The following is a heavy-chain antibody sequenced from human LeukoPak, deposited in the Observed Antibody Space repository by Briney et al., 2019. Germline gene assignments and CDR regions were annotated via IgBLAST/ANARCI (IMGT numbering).Heavy chain of an antibody. Sequence: GGSLRLSCAASGFTFSSYTMNWVRQAPGKGVEWVSSISSSNNYIYYAHSVKGPFTISRDNAKNSLFLQIKSLRVEDTAVYYFARVRGVIEPAANADHWGQGTLVTVSS. J-gene: IGHJ4*02. CDR1: GFTFSSYT. V-gene: IGHV3-21*01. CDR3: ARVRGVIEPAANADH. CDR2: ISSSNNYI. D-gene: IGHD3-10*01.